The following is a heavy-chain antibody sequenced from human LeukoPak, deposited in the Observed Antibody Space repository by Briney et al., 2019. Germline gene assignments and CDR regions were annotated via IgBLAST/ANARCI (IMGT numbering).Heavy chain of an antibody. CDR2: INSSGSTI. CDR3: ARSQSSGSYFFDF. D-gene: IGHD1-26*01. Sequence: GGSLRLSCAASRLTFSDYYMSWIRQAPGKGLEWVSDINSSGSTIHYADSVKGRFTISRDNAKNSLYLQMNSLRAEGTAVYYCARSQSSGSYFFDFWGQGTLVTVSS. V-gene: IGHV3-11*04. J-gene: IGHJ4*02. CDR1: RLTFSDYY.